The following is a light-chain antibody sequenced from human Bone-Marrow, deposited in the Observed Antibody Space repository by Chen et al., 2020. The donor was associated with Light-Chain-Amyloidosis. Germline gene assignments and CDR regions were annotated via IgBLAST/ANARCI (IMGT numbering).Light chain of an antibody. Sequence: DIVVCQSLLSLPVTPGEPCSMSCRSRQSLLHSGAYYYLDWYLQKPGQSPQRLIYLGSTRASGVPDRFSGSGSGTDFTLKISRVVAEDVGIYYCMQALHTPWTFGQGTRVEI. CDR2: LGS. CDR3: MQALHTPWT. CDR1: QSLLHSGAYYY. J-gene: IGKJ1*01. V-gene: IGKV2-28*01.